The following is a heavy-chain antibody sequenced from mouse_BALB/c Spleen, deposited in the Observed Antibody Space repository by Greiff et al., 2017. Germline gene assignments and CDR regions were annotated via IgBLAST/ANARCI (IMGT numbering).Heavy chain of an antibody. CDR3: ARENRDYYGSSGPYAMDY. CDR2: IWAGGST. J-gene: IGHJ4*01. D-gene: IGHD1-1*01. Sequence: VQLQESGPGLVAPSQSLSITCTVSGFSLTSYGVHWVRQPPGKGLEWLGVIWAGGSTNYNSALMSRLSISKDNSKSQVFLKMNSLQTDDTAMYYCARENRDYYGSSGPYAMDYWGQGTSVTVSS. V-gene: IGHV2-9*02. CDR1: GFSLTSYG.